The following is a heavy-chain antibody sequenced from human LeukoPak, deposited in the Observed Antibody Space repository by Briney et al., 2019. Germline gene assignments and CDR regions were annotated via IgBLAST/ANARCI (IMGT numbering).Heavy chain of an antibody. D-gene: IGHD3-10*01. Sequence: GGSLRLSCAASGFTFSSYSMNWVRQAPGKGLEWVSSISSSSSYIYYADSVKGLFTISRDNAKNSLYLQMNSLRAEDTAVYYCARGWFGELWYYFDYWGQGTLVTVSS. J-gene: IGHJ4*02. CDR1: GFTFSSYS. V-gene: IGHV3-21*01. CDR2: ISSSSSYI. CDR3: ARGWFGELWYYFDY.